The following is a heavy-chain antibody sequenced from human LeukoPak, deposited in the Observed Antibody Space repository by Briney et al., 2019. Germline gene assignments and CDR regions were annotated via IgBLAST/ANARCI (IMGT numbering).Heavy chain of an antibody. D-gene: IGHD5-18*01. J-gene: IGHJ5*02. Sequence: GGSLRLSCAASGFTFSSYEMNWVRQAPGKGLEWVSYISSSGSTIYYADSVKGRFTISRDNAKNSLYLQMNSLRAEDTAVYYCARGKRGYSYGRLPGNWFDPWGQGTLVTVSS. CDR2: ISSSGSTI. V-gene: IGHV3-48*03. CDR1: GFTFSSYE. CDR3: ARGKRGYSYGRLPGNWFDP.